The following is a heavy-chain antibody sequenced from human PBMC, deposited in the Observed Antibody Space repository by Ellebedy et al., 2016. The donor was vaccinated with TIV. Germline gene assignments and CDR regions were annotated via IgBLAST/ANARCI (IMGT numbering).Heavy chain of an antibody. D-gene: IGHD7-27*01. V-gene: IGHV4-31*03. J-gene: IGHJ5*02. CDR3: ARDLGSNWFNP. Sequence: SETLSLXXTVSGDSMRRGNYSWNWIRQRPGKGLEWIGYIFYSGSTFYNPSLKSRLNMSVDTSNNQFSLKLSSVTAADTAMYYCARDLGSNWFNPWGQGTLVTVSS. CDR2: IFYSGST. CDR1: GDSMRRGNYS.